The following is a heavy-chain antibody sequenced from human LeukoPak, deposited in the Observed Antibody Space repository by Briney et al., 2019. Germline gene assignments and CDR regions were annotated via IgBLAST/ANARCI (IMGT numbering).Heavy chain of an antibody. CDR2: IYSSGGT. Sequence: SEALSLTCSVSGGSISGYYWSWIRQPPGKGLEWIGYIYSSGGTNYNPSLKSRVTISLDTSKNQFSLRLSSVTAADTAVYYCARDFCSGGSCYSYFHYWGQGTLVTVSS. CDR1: GGSISGYY. J-gene: IGHJ4*02. D-gene: IGHD2-15*01. V-gene: IGHV4-59*01. CDR3: ARDFCSGGSCYSYFHY.